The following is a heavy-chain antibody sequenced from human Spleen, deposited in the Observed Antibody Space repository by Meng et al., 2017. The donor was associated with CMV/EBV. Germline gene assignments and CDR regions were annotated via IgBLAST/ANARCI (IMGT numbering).Heavy chain of an antibody. CDR3: ARVLLDVRGWYYQGMDV. CDR2: MSSSYAV. J-gene: IGHJ6*02. CDR1: GFRFSDYY. V-gene: IGHV3-69-1*01. D-gene: IGHD6-19*01. Sequence: GESLKISCAASGFRFSDYYMTWIRQAPGKGLEWVSYMSSSYAVDYADSLKGRFTISRDNAKNSLYLQMNSLRAEDTAVYYCARVLLDVRGWYYQGMDVWGQGTTVTVSS.